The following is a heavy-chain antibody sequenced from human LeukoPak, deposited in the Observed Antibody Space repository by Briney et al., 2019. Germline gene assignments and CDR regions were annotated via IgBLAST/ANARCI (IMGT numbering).Heavy chain of an antibody. V-gene: IGHV4-59*12. CDR1: GGSISSYY. CDR2: IYYSGST. D-gene: IGHD3-22*01. Sequence: SETLSLTCTVSGGSISSYYWSWIRQPPGKGLEWIGSIYYSGSTYYNPSLKSRVTISVDTSKNQFSLKLSSVTAADTAVYYCARDTYYYDSSGWAPRDAFDIWGQGTMVTVSS. J-gene: IGHJ3*02. CDR3: ARDTYYYDSSGWAPRDAFDI.